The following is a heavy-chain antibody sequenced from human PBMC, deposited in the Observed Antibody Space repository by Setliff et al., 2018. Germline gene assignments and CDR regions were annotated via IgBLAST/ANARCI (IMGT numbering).Heavy chain of an antibody. Sequence: PGGSLRLSCAASGFTFSSYWMHWVRQAPGKGLVWVSRINSDGSSTSYADSVKGRFTVSRDNSKNTLYLQMNSLRGEDTAVYYCAKDTGYYFDYWGQGTLVTVSS. V-gene: IGHV3-74*01. CDR2: INSDGSST. J-gene: IGHJ4*02. CDR1: GFTFSSYW. D-gene: IGHD4-4*01. CDR3: AKDTGYYFDY.